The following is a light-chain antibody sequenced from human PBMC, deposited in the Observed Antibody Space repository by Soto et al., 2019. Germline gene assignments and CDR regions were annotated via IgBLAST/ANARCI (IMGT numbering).Light chain of an antibody. CDR1: QSVSSN. Sequence: EIVMTQSPATLSVSPGERVTLSCRASQSVSSNLACYQQKPGQAPRLLIYGASTRATGIPARFSGSGSGTEFTLTISSLQSEDFAVYYCQQCNNWPLTFGQGTKVELK. J-gene: IGKJ1*01. CDR2: GAS. CDR3: QQCNNWPLT. V-gene: IGKV3-15*01.